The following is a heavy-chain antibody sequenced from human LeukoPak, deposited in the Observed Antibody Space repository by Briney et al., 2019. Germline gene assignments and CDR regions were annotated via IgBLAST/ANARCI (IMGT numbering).Heavy chain of an antibody. Sequence: PGGSLRLSCAASGFTFSSYGMHWVRQAPGKGLEWVSYISSSSSTIYYADSVKGRFTISRDNAKNSLYLQMNSLRAEDTAVYYCARDSCWRSTSCYNDYWGQGTLVTVSS. D-gene: IGHD2-2*02. CDR3: ARDSCWRSTSCYNDY. J-gene: IGHJ4*02. CDR2: ISSSSSTI. V-gene: IGHV3-48*01. CDR1: GFTFSSYG.